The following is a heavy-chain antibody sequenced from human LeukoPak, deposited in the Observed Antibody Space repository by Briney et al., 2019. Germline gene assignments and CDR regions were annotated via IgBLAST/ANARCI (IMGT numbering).Heavy chain of an antibody. CDR3: AREGGSSWWDNWPDP. Sequence: GGSLRLSCAASDITFSSDSMRWVRQAPGRGLEWISRIKSDGSSTDYADSVKGRFIISRDNAKNMLYLYMNSLRVEDTAVYYCAREGGSSWWDNWPDPWGQGTLVTVSS. V-gene: IGHV3-74*01. CDR2: IKSDGSST. D-gene: IGHD6-13*01. CDR1: DITFSSDS. J-gene: IGHJ5*02.